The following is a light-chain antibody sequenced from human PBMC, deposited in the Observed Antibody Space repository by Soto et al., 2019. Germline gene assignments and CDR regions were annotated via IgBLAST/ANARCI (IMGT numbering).Light chain of an antibody. CDR3: PQYSSSRRT. CDR1: ERLSSVY. J-gene: IGKJ1*01. Sequence: EIVLTQSPGTLSLSPGERATLSCRASERLSSVYLAWYQQRPGQPPRLLIYGASNRATGIPDRFRGSGSGTDFTLTISRLEPEDFAVYYCPQYSSSRRTFGHGTMVDNK. V-gene: IGKV3-20*01. CDR2: GAS.